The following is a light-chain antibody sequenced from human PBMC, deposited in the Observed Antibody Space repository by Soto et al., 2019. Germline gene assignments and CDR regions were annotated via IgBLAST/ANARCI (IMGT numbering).Light chain of an antibody. Sequence: DIQMTQSPSSLSASVGDRVTITCRASQSTSSYLNWYQQKPGKAPKLLIYAASSLQSGVPSRFSGSGSGTDFTLTISSLQPEDFATYYCQQSDSTPWTVGQGTKVDIK. V-gene: IGKV1-39*01. CDR1: QSTSSY. CDR2: AAS. CDR3: QQSDSTPWT. J-gene: IGKJ1*01.